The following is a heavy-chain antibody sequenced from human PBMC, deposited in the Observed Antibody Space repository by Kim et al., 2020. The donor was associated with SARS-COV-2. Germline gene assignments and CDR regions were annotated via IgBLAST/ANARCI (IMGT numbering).Heavy chain of an antibody. Sequence: GGSLRLSCAASGFTFSSYAMHWVRQAPGKGLEWVAVISYDGSNKYYADSVKGRFTISRDNSKNTLYLQMSTLRAEDTAVYYCARGRSGSYYYGLDVWGQGNTVTVSS. V-gene: IGHV3-30-3*01. CDR1: GFTFSSYA. D-gene: IGHD1-26*01. CDR2: ISYDGSNK. CDR3: ARGRSGSYYYGLDV. J-gene: IGHJ6*02.